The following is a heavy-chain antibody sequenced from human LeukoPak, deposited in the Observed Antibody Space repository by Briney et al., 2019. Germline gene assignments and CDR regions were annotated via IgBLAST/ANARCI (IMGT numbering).Heavy chain of an antibody. CDR1: GYTFTGYY. Sequence: GASVKVSCKASGYTFTGYYMHWVRQAPGQGLEWMGWINPNSGGTNYAQKFQGRVTMTRDTSISTAYMELSRLRSDDTAVYYCARGYYDFWSGPQYFDYWGQGTLVTVSS. CDR3: ARGYYDFWSGPQYFDY. V-gene: IGHV1-2*02. D-gene: IGHD3-3*01. CDR2: INPNSGGT. J-gene: IGHJ4*02.